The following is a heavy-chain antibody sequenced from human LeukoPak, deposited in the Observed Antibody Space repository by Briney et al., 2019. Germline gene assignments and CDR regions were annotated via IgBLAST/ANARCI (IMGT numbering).Heavy chain of an antibody. Sequence: PSETLSLTCSVSGGSFDSKYWSWIRQPPGKGLEWIGYIYTSGSTNFHPSLRSRVAMSIETSKKQFSRKGYSVSAADTAVYYCASYIRNVHYYMDVWGKGTTVIVSS. CDR2: IYTSGST. CDR1: GGSFDSKY. J-gene: IGHJ6*03. D-gene: IGHD1-1*01. CDR3: ASYIRNVHYYMDV. V-gene: IGHV4-4*09.